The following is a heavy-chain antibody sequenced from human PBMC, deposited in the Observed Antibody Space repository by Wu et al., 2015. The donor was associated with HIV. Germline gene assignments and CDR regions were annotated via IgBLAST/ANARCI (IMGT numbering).Heavy chain of an antibody. J-gene: IGHJ3*02. CDR1: GYTFTNYG. CDR2: ISAYNGNT. D-gene: IGHD3-22*01. V-gene: IGHV1-18*01. CDR3: ARDTHYYDSSGVNDAFNI. Sequence: QVQLVQSGAEVKKPGASVKVSCKASGYTFTNYGISWVRQAPGQGLEWMGWISAYNGNTNYAQKLQGRVTMTTDTSTSTAYMELRSLKSDDTAVYCCARDTHYYDSSGVNDAFNIWGQGTMVTVSS.